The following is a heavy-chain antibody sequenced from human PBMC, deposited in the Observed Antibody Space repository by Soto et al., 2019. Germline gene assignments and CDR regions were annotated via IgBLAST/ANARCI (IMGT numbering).Heavy chain of an antibody. CDR2: IYYSGST. CDR3: ARDYGGNSGWFDP. Sequence: PWETLSLTCTVSGGSVGSGSYYWSWIRQPPGKGLEWIGYIYYSGSTNYNPSLKSRVTISVDTSKNQFSLKLSSVTAADTAVYYCARDYGGNSGWFDPWGQGTLVTVSS. CDR1: GGSVGSGSYY. J-gene: IGHJ5*02. D-gene: IGHD4-17*01. V-gene: IGHV4-61*01.